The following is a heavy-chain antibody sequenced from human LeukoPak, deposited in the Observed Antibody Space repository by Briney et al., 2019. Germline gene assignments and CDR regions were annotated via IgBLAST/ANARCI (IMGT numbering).Heavy chain of an antibody. CDR2: IIPIFGTA. CDR3: ARGKYCSSTSCYWDLVY. V-gene: IGHV1-69*13. Sequence: SVKVSCKASGGTFSSYAISWVRQAPGQGLEWMGGIIPIFGTANYAQKFQGRVTITADESTSTAYMELSSLRSEDTAVYYCARGKYCSSTSCYWDLVYWGQGTLVTVSS. D-gene: IGHD2-2*01. J-gene: IGHJ4*02. CDR1: GGTFSSYA.